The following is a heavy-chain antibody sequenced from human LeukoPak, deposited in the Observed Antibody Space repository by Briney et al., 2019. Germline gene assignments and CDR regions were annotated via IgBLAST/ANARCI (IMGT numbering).Heavy chain of an antibody. CDR1: GFTFSSYG. J-gene: IGHJ4*02. V-gene: IGHV3-30*02. CDR2: IRYDGSNE. D-gene: IGHD6-19*01. CDR3: AKDQFSSGNY. Sequence: PGGSLRLSCAASGFTFSSYGMHWVRQAPGKGLEWVAFIRYDGSNEYYADSVKGRVTISRDNSKNTLYLQKNSLRAEDTAVYYCAKDQFSSGNYWGQGTLVTVSS.